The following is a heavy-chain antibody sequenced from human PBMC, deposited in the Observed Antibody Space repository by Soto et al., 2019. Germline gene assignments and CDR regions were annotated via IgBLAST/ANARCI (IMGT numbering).Heavy chain of an antibody. CDR1: GFTFSSYS. J-gene: IGHJ3*02. V-gene: IGHV3-21*01. CDR3: ARTYYYGSGSRYDAFDI. Sequence: GGSLRLSCAASGFTFSSYSMNWVRQAPGKGLEWVSSISSSSSYIYYADSVKGRFTISRDNAKNSLYLQMNSLRAEDTAVYYCARTYYYGSGSRYDAFDIWGQGTMVTVSS. D-gene: IGHD3-10*01. CDR2: ISSSSSYI.